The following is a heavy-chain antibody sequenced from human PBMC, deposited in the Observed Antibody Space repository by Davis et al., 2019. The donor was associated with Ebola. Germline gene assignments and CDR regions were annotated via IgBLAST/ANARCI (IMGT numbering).Heavy chain of an antibody. J-gene: IGHJ3*02. CDR2: ISSSSSYI. V-gene: IGHV3-21*01. D-gene: IGHD3-3*01. Sequence: GESLKISCAASGFTFSSYSMNWVRQAPGKGLEWVSSISSSSSYIYYADSVKGRFTISRDNAKNSLYLQMNSLRAEDTAVYYCAINEVDFWSGSDAFDIWGQGTMVTVSS. CDR3: AINEVDFWSGSDAFDI. CDR1: GFTFSSYS.